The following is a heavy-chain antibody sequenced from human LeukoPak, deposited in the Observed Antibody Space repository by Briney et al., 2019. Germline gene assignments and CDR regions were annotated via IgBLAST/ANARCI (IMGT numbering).Heavy chain of an antibody. D-gene: IGHD3-9*01. J-gene: IGHJ4*02. Sequence: GESLKISCKGSGYSFTSYWIGWVRQMPGKGLEWMGIIYPGDSDTRYSPSFQGQVTISADKSISTAYLQWSSLKASDTAVYYCARLPSGYDILTGYMAHFDYWGQGTLVTVSS. CDR1: GYSFTSYW. V-gene: IGHV5-51*01. CDR2: IYPGDSDT. CDR3: ARLPSGYDILTGYMAHFDY.